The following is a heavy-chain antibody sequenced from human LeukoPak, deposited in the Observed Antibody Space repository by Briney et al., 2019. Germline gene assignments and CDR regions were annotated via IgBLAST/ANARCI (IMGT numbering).Heavy chain of an antibody. CDR1: GFTFGDHI. CDR2: VSGSGSTV. J-gene: IGHJ4*02. V-gene: IGHV3-48*01. CDR3: VRQFAS. Sequence: GGSLRLSCAASGFTFGDHIMNWVRQLPGKRLEWVAYVSGSGSTVYYADSVKGRFTVSRDNGKSSLYLQMNSLRVEDTALYYCVRQFASWGQGTLVTVSS.